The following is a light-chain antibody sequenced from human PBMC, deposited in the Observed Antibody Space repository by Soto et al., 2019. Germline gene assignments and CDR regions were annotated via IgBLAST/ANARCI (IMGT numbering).Light chain of an antibody. CDR3: SSYTITSTYV. Sequence: QSVLTQPASVSGAPGQSITISCTGTSSDVGAFNYVCWYQHHPGTAPQLIIYDVSNRPSGISNRFSGSKSGNTASLSISGLQAEDEADYYCSSYTITSTYVFGTGTKVIVL. V-gene: IGLV2-14*03. CDR1: SSDVGAFNY. J-gene: IGLJ1*01. CDR2: DVS.